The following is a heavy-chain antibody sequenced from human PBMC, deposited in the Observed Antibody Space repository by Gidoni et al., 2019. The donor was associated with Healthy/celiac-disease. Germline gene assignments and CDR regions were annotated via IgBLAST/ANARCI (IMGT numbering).Heavy chain of an antibody. CDR2: ISSSSSYI. D-gene: IGHD3-10*01. CDR3: ARDSLNYYGSGSCYDY. CDR1: GFTFSSYS. V-gene: IGHV3-21*01. Sequence: EVQLVESGGGLVKPGRSLRPPCAASGFTFSSYSMNWVRQAPGKGLEWVSSISSSSSYIYYADSVKGRFTISRDNAKNSLYLQMNSLRAEDTAVYYCARDSLNYYGSGSCYDYWGQGTLVTVSS. J-gene: IGHJ4*02.